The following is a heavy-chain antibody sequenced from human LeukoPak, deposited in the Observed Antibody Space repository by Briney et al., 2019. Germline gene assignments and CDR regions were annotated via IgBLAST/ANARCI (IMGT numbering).Heavy chain of an antibody. CDR2: INPNSGGT. D-gene: IGHD5-12*01. Sequence: VASVKVSCKASGYTFTGYYMHWVRQAPGQGLEWMGWINPNSGGTNYAQRFQGRVTMTRDTSISTAYMELSRLRSDDTAVYYCARVGYSGYDRTLDYWGQGTLVTVSS. CDR3: ARVGYSGYDRTLDY. CDR1: GYTFTGYY. J-gene: IGHJ4*02. V-gene: IGHV1-2*02.